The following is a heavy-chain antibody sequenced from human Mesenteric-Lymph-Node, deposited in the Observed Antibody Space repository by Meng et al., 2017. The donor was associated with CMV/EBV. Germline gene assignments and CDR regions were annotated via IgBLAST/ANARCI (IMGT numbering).Heavy chain of an antibody. CDR1: GGSISGYY. CDR3: ARDLYGEGAFDI. J-gene: IGHJ3*02. D-gene: IGHD2/OR15-2a*01. CDR2: IYYSGNT. Sequence: GPLRLSCTVSGGSISGYYWSWIRQSPGRGLEWIGFIYYSGNTIYNPSLKRPITLSVDTSKNQFSLKLTSVTAADTAVYYCARDLYGEGAFDIWGQGTMVTVSS. V-gene: IGHV4-59*01.